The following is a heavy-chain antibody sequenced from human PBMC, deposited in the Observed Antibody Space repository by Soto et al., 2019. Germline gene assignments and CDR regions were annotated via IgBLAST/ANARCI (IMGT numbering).Heavy chain of an antibody. J-gene: IGHJ4*02. D-gene: IGHD3-3*01. CDR1: GFTFSSYG. Sequence: QVQLVESGGGVVQPGRSLRLSCAASGFTFSSYGMHWVRQAPGKGLEWVAVISYDGSNKYYADSVKDRFTISRDNSKNTLYLQMNSLRAEDTAVYYCAKDPFDFWSGYYTWFDYWGQGTLVTVSS. V-gene: IGHV3-30*18. CDR2: ISYDGSNK. CDR3: AKDPFDFWSGYYTWFDY.